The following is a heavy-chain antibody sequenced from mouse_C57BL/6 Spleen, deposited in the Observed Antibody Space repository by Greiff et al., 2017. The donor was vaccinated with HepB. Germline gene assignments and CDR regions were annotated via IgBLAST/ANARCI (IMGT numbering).Heavy chain of an antibody. CDR1: GYSITSGYY. Sequence: QLQQSGPGLVKPSQSLSLTCSVTGYSITSGYYWNWIRQFPGNKLEWMGYISYDGSNNYNPSLKNRISITRDTSKNQFFLKLNSVTTEDTATYYCARDTGYSYWYFDVWGTGTTVTVSS. CDR2: ISYDGSN. CDR3: ARDTGYSYWYFDV. V-gene: IGHV3-6*01. D-gene: IGHD2-3*01. J-gene: IGHJ1*03.